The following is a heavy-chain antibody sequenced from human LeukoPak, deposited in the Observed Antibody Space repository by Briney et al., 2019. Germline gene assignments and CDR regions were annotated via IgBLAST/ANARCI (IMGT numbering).Heavy chain of an antibody. Sequence: GGSLRLSCVASGFTFSNAWMSWVRQAPGKGLEWVGRIKSKTDGGTTDYAAPVKGRFTISRDDSKNTLYLQMNSLKTEDTAVYYCTSTEDSSGYLTQYYYYYGMDVWGQGTTVTVSS. D-gene: IGHD3-22*01. CDR1: GFTFSNAW. J-gene: IGHJ6*02. V-gene: IGHV3-15*01. CDR3: TSTEDSSGYLTQYYYYYGMDV. CDR2: IKSKTDGGTT.